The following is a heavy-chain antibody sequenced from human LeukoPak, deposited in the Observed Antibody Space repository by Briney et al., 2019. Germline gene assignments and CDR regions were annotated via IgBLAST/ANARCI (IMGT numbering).Heavy chain of an antibody. Sequence: HPGGSLRLSCAASGFTFSSYVMNWVRQAPGKGLEWVAVISYAGTNKYYADSVKGRFTISRDNSKNTLYLQMNSLRAEDTAVYYCARGWYSSSWKVPTLDYWGQGTLVTVSS. CDR1: GFTFSSYV. V-gene: IGHV3-30*04. CDR3: ARGWYSSSWKVPTLDY. CDR2: ISYAGTNK. D-gene: IGHD6-13*01. J-gene: IGHJ4*02.